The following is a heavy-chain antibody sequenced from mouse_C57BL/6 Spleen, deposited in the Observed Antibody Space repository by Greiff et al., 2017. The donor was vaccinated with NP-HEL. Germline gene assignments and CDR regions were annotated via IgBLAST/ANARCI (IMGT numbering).Heavy chain of an antibody. CDR3: ARSDYYGRHYFDY. Sequence: EVQLQQSGPELVKPGASVKIPCKASGYTFTDYNMDWVKQSHGKSLAWIGDINPNNGGTIYNQKFKGKATLTVDKSSSTAYMELRSLTSEDTAVYYCARSDYYGRHYFDYWGQGTTLTVSS. V-gene: IGHV1-18*01. J-gene: IGHJ2*01. CDR2: INPNNGGT. D-gene: IGHD1-1*01. CDR1: GYTFTDYN.